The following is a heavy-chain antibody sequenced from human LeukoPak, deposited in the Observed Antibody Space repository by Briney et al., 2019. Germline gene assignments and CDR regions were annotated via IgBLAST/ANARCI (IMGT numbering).Heavy chain of an antibody. Sequence: GGSLRLSCAASGFTFSSYAMSWVRQAPGKGLEWVSAISGSGGSTYYADSVKGRFTISRDNSKNTLYLQMNSLRAEDPAVYYCAKLVRGVIDAFDIWGQGTMVTVSS. CDR3: AKLVRGVIDAFDI. CDR2: ISGSGGST. V-gene: IGHV3-23*01. D-gene: IGHD3-10*01. J-gene: IGHJ3*02. CDR1: GFTFSSYA.